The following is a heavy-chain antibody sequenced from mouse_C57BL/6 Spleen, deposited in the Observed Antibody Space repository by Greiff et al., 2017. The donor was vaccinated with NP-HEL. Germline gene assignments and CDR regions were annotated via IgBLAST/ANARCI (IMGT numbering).Heavy chain of an antibody. CDR1: GYTFTSYW. Sequence: QVQLQQPGAELVKPGASVKLSCTASGYTFTSYWLHWVKQRPGQGLEWIGMIHPNSGSTNYNEKFKSKATLTADKSSSTAYMQRSSLTSEDSAVYYCARLLLSYAMDYWGQGTSGTVSS. CDR2: IHPNSGST. J-gene: IGHJ4*01. V-gene: IGHV1-64*01. D-gene: IGHD1-1*02. CDR3: ARLLLSYAMDY.